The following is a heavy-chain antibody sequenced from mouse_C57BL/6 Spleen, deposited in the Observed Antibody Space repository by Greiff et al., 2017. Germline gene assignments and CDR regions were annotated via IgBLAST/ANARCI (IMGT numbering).Heavy chain of an antibody. CDR2: IYPGSGST. J-gene: IGHJ2*01. CDR3: AREGTTVVARDY. CDR1: GYTFTSYW. D-gene: IGHD1-1*01. Sequence: QVQLQQPGAELVKPGASVKMSCKASGYTFTSYWITWVKQRPGQGLEWIGDIYPGSGSTNYNEKFKSKAILTVDTSSSTAYMQLSSLTSEDSAVYYCAREGTTVVARDYWGQGTTLTVSS. V-gene: IGHV1-55*01.